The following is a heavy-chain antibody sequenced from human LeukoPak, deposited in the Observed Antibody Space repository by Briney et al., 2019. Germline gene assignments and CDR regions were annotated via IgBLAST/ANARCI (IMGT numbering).Heavy chain of an antibody. CDR1: GGSISSYY. D-gene: IGHD6-13*01. J-gene: IGHJ3*02. Sequence: SETLSLTCTVSGGSISSYYWSWIRQPPGKGLEWIGYIYYSGSTNYNPSLKSRVTISVDTSKNQFSLKLSSVTAADTAVYYCARRSSSWVGAFDIWGQGTMVTVSS. CDR3: ARRSSSWVGAFDI. V-gene: IGHV4-59*08. CDR2: IYYSGST.